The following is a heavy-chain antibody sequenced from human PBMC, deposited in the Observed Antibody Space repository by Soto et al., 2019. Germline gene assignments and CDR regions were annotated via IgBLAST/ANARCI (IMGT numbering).Heavy chain of an antibody. Sequence: PSETLSLTCAVYGGXFSGYYWSWIRQPPGKGLEWIGEINHSGSTNYNPSLKSRVTISVDTSKNQFSLKLSSVTAADTAVYYCARVAVAVLYYFDYWGQGTLVTVSS. D-gene: IGHD6-19*01. CDR3: ARVAVAVLYYFDY. CDR2: INHSGST. CDR1: GGXFSGYY. V-gene: IGHV4-34*01. J-gene: IGHJ4*02.